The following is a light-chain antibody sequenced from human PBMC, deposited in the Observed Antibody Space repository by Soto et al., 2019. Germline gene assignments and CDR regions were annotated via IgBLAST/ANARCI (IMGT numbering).Light chain of an antibody. CDR3: VLYMGSGVVV. CDR1: SGSVSTSYY. J-gene: IGLJ3*02. Sequence: QTVVTQEPSFSVSPGGTVTLNCGLSSGSVSTSYYPSWYQQTPGQAPRTLIHSTNTRSSGVPDRFSGSILGNKAALTITGAQADDESDYYCVLYMGSGVVVFGGGTKLTVL. V-gene: IGLV8-61*01. CDR2: STN.